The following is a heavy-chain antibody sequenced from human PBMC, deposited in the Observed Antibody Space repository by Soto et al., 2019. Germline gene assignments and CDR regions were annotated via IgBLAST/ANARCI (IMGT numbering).Heavy chain of an antibody. J-gene: IGHJ4*02. D-gene: IGHD3-9*01. CDR1: GFTFSSYG. CDR3: AKATHYDILTGYLY. CDR2: ISYDGSNK. V-gene: IGHV3-30*18. Sequence: PGGSLRLSCAASGFTFSSYGMHWVRQAPGKGLEWVAVISYDGSNKYYADSVKGRFTISRDNSKNTLYLQMNSLRAEDTAVYYCAKATHYDILTGYLYWGQGTLVTVSS.